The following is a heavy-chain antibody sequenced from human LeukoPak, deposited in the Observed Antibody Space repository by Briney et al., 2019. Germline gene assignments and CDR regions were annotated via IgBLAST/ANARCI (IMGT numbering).Heavy chain of an antibody. Sequence: GGSLRLSCAASGFTFSNAWMSWVRQAPGKGLEWVGRIKSKADGGTTDYAAPVKGTFTISRDDSKNTLYLQMNSLKTEDTAVYYCAREGDGSFSSGWWWGSYWYFDLWGRGTLVTVSS. CDR1: GFTFSNAW. V-gene: IGHV3-15*01. CDR2: IKSKADGGTT. D-gene: IGHD6-19*01. J-gene: IGHJ2*01. CDR3: AREGDGSFSSGWWWGSYWYFDL.